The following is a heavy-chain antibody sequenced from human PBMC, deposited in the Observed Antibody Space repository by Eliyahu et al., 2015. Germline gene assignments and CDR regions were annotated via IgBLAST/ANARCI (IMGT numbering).Heavy chain of an antibody. CDR2: ISXIGXT. CDR1: GDSXNSYY. D-gene: IGHD3-10*01. V-gene: IGHV4-59*01. Sequence: QVQLQESGPGLVKPSETLSXSCTVSGDSXNSYYLNWIXRSPGKGLXWIGYISXIGXTNYNXSLKSRVAISIDTSKNLFSLKINSVTAADTAVYFCARAYHFKIRGVHTAYGMDVWGQGTTVTVSS. J-gene: IGHJ6*02. CDR3: ARAYHFKIRGVHTAYGMDV.